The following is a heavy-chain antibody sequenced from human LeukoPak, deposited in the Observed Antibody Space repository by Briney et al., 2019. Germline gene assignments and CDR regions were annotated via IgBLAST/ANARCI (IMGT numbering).Heavy chain of an antibody. V-gene: IGHV3-64*01. D-gene: IGHD3-3*01. CDR1: GFTFSSYA. J-gene: IGHJ6*03. Sequence: GGSLRLSCAASGFTFSSYAVHWVRQAPGKGLEYVSAISSNGGSTYYANSVKGRFTISRDNSKNTLYLQMGSLRAEDMAVYYCARDKGTIFGVVIGPQYYYYMDVWGKGTTVTVSS. CDR3: ARDKGTIFGVVIGPQYYYYMDV. CDR2: ISSNGGST.